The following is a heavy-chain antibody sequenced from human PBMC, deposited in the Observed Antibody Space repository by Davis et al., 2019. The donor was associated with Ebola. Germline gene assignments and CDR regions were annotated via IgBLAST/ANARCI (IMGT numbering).Heavy chain of an antibody. CDR2: MNHSGST. V-gene: IGHV4-39*01. J-gene: IGHJ3*02. CDR1: GGSISSGDYY. CDR3: ARPWYSGTYYDAYDI. Sequence: SETLSLTCTVSGGSISSGDYYWSWFRQSPGKGLEWIGEMNHSGSTTYNASLKSRASISVDTSRNQFSLKLSSATAADTAVYYCARPWYSGTYYDAYDIWGQGTMVAVSS. D-gene: IGHD1-26*01.